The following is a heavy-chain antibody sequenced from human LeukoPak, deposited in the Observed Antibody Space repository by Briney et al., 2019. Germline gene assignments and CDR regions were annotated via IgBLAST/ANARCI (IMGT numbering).Heavy chain of an antibody. D-gene: IGHD1-26*01. CDR2: IYGSGVSI. V-gene: IGHV3-23*01. CDR1: GFTFKNYV. J-gene: IGHJ4*02. Sequence: GGSLRLSCVASGFTFKNYVMNGVRQAPGKGLEWLATIYGSGVSISYADSVKGRFTISRDNSNNTLYLQMNSLSAEDTAMYYCAKDLGWELPAEAYWGQGILVTVSS. CDR3: AKDLGWELPAEAY.